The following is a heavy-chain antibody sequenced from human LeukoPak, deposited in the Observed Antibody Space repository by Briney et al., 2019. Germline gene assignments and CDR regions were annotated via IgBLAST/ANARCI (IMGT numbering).Heavy chain of an antibody. Sequence: PGRSLRLSCAASGLTFRSSAMHWVRQAPGKGLEWVAVISYDGSNAYSADSVKGRFTISRDNSKNTLYLQMNSLRGEDTAVYYCARDRFSSGAAYFDDWGQGTLVTVSS. J-gene: IGHJ4*02. V-gene: IGHV3-30-3*01. D-gene: IGHD6-19*01. CDR2: ISYDGSNA. CDR3: ARDRFSSGAAYFDD. CDR1: GLTFRSSA.